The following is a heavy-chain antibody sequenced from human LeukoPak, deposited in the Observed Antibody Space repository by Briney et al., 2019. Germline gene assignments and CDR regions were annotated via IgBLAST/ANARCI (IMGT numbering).Heavy chain of an antibody. D-gene: IGHD5-18*01. CDR3: ARHLSGITGYTYGRGIDY. Sequence: YPGGTLRLSCAASGFTFSSYGMSWVRQAPGKGLEWVSAISGSGGSTYYADSVKGRFTISRDNSKNTLYLQMNSLRAEDTAVYYCARHLSGITGYTYGRGIDYWGQGTLVTVSS. V-gene: IGHV3-23*01. J-gene: IGHJ4*02. CDR1: GFTFSSYG. CDR2: ISGSGGST.